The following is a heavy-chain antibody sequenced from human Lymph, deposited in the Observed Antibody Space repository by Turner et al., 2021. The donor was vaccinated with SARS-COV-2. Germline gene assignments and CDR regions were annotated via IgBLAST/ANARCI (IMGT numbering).Heavy chain of an antibody. Sequence: QVQLVESGGGVVQPGRSLIPSCAASGFTFRSYGMHWVRQAPGKGLEWVAVISYDGSNKYYADSVKGRFTISRDNTKKTLYLQMNSLRAEDTAVYYCAKVRSIFGVVIGGMDVWGQGTTVTVSS. CDR3: AKVRSIFGVVIGGMDV. CDR2: ISYDGSNK. J-gene: IGHJ6*02. CDR1: GFTFRSYG. V-gene: IGHV3-30*18. D-gene: IGHD3-3*01.